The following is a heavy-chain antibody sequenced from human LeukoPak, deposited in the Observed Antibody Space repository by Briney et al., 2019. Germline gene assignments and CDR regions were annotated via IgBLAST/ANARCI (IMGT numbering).Heavy chain of an antibody. Sequence: SETLSLTCAVYGGSFSGYYWSWIRRPPGKGREWIGEINHSGSTNYNPSLKSRVTISLDSSANQFSLRLSSVTAADTAVYYCARGRRELKYGPDYWGQGTLVTVSS. CDR2: INHSGST. V-gene: IGHV4-34*01. J-gene: IGHJ4*02. CDR1: GGSFSGYY. D-gene: IGHD3-10*01. CDR3: ARGRRELKYGPDY.